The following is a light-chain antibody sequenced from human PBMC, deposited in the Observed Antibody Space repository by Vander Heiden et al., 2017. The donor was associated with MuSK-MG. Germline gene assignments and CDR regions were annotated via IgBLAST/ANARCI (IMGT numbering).Light chain of an antibody. CDR3: QQYDSSPFT. CDR1: QSVSSSY. J-gene: IGKJ4*01. CDR2: GAS. V-gene: IGKV3-20*01. Sequence: EIVLTQSPGTLSLSPGERATPSCRASQSVSSSYLAWYQQKPGQAPRLLIYGASSRATGIPDRFSGSGSGTDFTLTISRLEPEDFAVYYCQQYDSSPFTFGGGTKVEIK.